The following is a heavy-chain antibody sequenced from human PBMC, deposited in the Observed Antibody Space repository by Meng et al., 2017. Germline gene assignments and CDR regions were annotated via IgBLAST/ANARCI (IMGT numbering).Heavy chain of an antibody. CDR3: ALSQEETTVSWFDP. D-gene: IGHD4-17*01. CDR2: IYWDDDK. J-gene: IGHJ5*02. CDR1: GFSLSTSGVG. V-gene: IGHV2-5*02. Sequence: QIPLKESGPTLVKPTQTLTLTCTFSGFSLSTSGVGVGWIRQPPGKALEWLALIYWDDDKRYSPSLKSRLTITKDTSKNQVVLTMTNMDPVDTATYYCALSQEETTVSWFDPWGQGTLVTVSS.